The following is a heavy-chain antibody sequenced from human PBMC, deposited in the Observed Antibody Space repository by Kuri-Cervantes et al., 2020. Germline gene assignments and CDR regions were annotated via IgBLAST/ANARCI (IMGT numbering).Heavy chain of an antibody. V-gene: IGHV3-23*01. CDR1: GFTFSNYA. CDR3: ARDTDYGDYGSSDY. CDR2: ISGSGGGT. D-gene: IGHD4-17*01. Sequence: GGSLRLSCAASGFTFSNYAMTWVRQAPGKGLEWVSTISGSGGGTYYLDSVKGRFTISRDNSKNTLYLEMNSLRAEDTAVYYCARDTDYGDYGSSDYWGQGTLVTVSS. J-gene: IGHJ4*02.